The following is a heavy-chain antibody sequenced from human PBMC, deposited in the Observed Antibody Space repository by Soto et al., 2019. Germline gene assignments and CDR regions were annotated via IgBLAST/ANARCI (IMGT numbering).Heavy chain of an antibody. V-gene: IGHV1-58*01. Sequence: SVKVSCKASGFTFTSSAVQWVRQARGQRLEWIGWIVVGSGNTNYAQKFQERVTITRDMSTSTAYMELSSLRSEDTAVYYCAATHYCSSTSCYRSWFDHWGQGTLVTVSS. CDR1: GFTFTSSA. J-gene: IGHJ5*02. CDR2: IVVGSGNT. CDR3: AATHYCSSTSCYRSWFDH. D-gene: IGHD2-2*02.